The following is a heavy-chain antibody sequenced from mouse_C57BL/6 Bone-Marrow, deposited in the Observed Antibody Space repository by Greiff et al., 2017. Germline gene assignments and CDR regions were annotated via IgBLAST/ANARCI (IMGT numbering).Heavy chain of an antibody. D-gene: IGHD1-1*01. CDR1: GFNIKNTY. CDR3: ASLHYYGSSSYYFDY. J-gene: IGHJ2*01. V-gene: IGHV14-3*01. CDR2: IDPANGNT. Sequence: VQLQQSVAELVRPGASVKLSCTASGFNIKNTYMHWVKQRPEQGLEWIGRIDPANGNTKYAPKFQGKATITADTSSNTAYLPLSSLTSEDTAIFYCASLHYYGSSSYYFDYGGQGTTRTGSS.